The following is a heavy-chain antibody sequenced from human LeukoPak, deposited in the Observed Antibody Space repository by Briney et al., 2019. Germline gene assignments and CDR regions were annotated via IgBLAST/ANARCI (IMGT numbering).Heavy chain of an antibody. CDR1: GYTFTDYY. D-gene: IGHD5-18*01. CDR2: IDPNIGGT. J-gene: IGHJ4*02. V-gene: IGHV1-2*02. Sequence: ASVKVSCKASGYTFTDYYIHWVRQAPGQGLEWMGWIDPNIGGTNFAQKFQGRVTKTRDTSITTAYMELSRLRFDDTAVYYCARPRAFSYGQMYYFDYWGQGALVTVSS. CDR3: ARPRAFSYGQMYYFDY.